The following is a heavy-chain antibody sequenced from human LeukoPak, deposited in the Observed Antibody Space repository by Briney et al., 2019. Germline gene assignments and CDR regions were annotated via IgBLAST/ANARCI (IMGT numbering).Heavy chain of an antibody. V-gene: IGHV3-66*01. Sequence: GGSLRLSCAASGFTFSSYGMTWVRQAPGKGLEWVSVIYSGGSTYYADSVKGRFTISRDNSKNTLYLQMNSLRAEDTAVYYCARGTDMDVWGKGTTVTISS. D-gene: IGHD4-17*01. CDR1: GFTFSSYG. J-gene: IGHJ6*03. CDR3: ARGTDMDV. CDR2: IYSGGST.